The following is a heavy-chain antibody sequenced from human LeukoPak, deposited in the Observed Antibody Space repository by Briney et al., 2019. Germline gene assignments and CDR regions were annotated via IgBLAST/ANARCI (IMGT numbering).Heavy chain of an antibody. V-gene: IGHV3-53*01. CDR1: GFTVNNNY. CDR3: ARDLGYYASSAN. CDR2: IYSSGST. J-gene: IGHJ4*02. Sequence: GGSLRLSCAASGFTVNNNYMSWVRRAPGKGLEWVSVIYSSGSTYYADSVKGRFTISRDISKNSLYLQMTSLRAEDTAVYYCARDLGYYASSANWGQGTLVTVSS. D-gene: IGHD3-22*01.